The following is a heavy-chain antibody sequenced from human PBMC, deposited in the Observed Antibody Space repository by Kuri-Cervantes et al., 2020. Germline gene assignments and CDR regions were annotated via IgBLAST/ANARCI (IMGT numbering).Heavy chain of an antibody. J-gene: IGHJ6*04. V-gene: IGHV3-7*04. Sequence: GESLKISCAASGFTFSSYWMSWVRQAPGKGLEWEANIKQDGSEKYYVDSVKGRFTISRDNAKNSLYLQMNSLRAEDTAVYYCARDKTYYYDSSGLTDVWGKGTTVTVSS. D-gene: IGHD3-22*01. CDR3: ARDKTYYYDSSGLTDV. CDR1: GFTFSSYW. CDR2: IKQDGSEK.